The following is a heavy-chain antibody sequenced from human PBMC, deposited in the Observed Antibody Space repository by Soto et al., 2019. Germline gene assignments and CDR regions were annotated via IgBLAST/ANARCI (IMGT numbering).Heavy chain of an antibody. D-gene: IGHD2-21*02. CDR2: IYYSGST. V-gene: IGHV4-59*01. J-gene: IGHJ3*02. CDR1: GGSISSYY. Sequence: SETLSLTCTVSGGSISSYYWSWIRQPPGKGLEWIGYIYYSGSTNYNPSLKSRVTISVDTSKNQFSLKLNSVTAADTAVYYCARGVVTAIGGVFDIWGQGTMVTVSS. CDR3: ARGVVTAIGGVFDI.